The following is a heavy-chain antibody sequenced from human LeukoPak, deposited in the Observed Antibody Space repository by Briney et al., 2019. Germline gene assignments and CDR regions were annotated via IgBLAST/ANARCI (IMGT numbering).Heavy chain of an antibody. V-gene: IGHV4-39*07. CDR3: ARDSPGSVSSFDY. CDR2: IYYSGST. CDR1: GGSISSSSYY. Sequence: SETLSLTCTVSGGSISSSSYYWGWIRQPPGKGLEWIGSIYYSGSTYYNPSLKSRVTISVDTSKNQFSLKLSSVTAADTAVYYCARDSPGSVSSFDYWGQGTLVTVSS. J-gene: IGHJ4*02. D-gene: IGHD3-10*01.